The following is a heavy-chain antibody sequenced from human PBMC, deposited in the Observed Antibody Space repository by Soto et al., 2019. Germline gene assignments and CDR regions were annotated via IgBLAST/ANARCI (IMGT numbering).Heavy chain of an antibody. Sequence: GSLRLSCAASGFTFSIYAMSWVRQAPGKGLEWVSTISGTGRSTYYADSVKGRFTISRDNSKNTLYLQMNSLRAEDTAVYYCAKDDIDYGDYDNYYYYMDVWGKGTTVTVSS. CDR1: GFTFSIYA. CDR3: AKDDIDYGDYDNYYYYMDV. CDR2: ISGTGRST. D-gene: IGHD4-17*01. J-gene: IGHJ6*03. V-gene: IGHV3-23*01.